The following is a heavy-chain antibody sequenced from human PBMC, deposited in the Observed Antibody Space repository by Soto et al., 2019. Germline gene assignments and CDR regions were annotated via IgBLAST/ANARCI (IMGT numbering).Heavy chain of an antibody. J-gene: IGHJ4*02. Sequence: PSESLSLTCTVSGGSISSYYWSWIRQPPGKGLEWIGYIYYSGSTNYNPSLKSRVTISVDKSKNQFSLSLSFMTAADTATYYCARSFGWYAVDSWGQGILVTVS. CDR2: IYYSGST. CDR1: GGSISSYY. CDR3: ARSFGWYAVDS. D-gene: IGHD6-19*01. V-gene: IGHV4-59*12.